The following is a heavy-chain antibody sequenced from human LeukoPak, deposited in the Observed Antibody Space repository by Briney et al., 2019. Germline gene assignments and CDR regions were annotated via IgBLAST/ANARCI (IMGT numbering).Heavy chain of an antibody. CDR2: ISSSGSTI. J-gene: IGHJ6*04. D-gene: IGHD3-10*02. Sequence: PGGSLRLSCAASGFTFSSYEMNWVRQAPGQGLEWVSYISSSGSTIYYADSVKGRFTISRDNAKNSLYLQMNSLRAKDTAVYYCAELGITMIGGVWGKGTTVTISS. CDR3: AELGITMIGGV. CDR1: GFTFSSYE. V-gene: IGHV3-48*03.